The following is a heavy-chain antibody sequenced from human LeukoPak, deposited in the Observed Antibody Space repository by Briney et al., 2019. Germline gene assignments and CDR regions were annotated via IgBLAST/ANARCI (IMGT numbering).Heavy chain of an antibody. Sequence: SVKVSCKASGYTFTSYYMHWVRQAPGQGLEWIGIINPSGGSTSYAQKFQGRVTMTRDTSTSTVYMELSSLRSEDTAVYYCARGSSLPTIFGVVTPFDYWGQGTLVTVSS. CDR3: ARGSSLPTIFGVVTPFDY. J-gene: IGHJ4*02. D-gene: IGHD3-3*01. CDR1: GYTFTSYY. CDR2: INPSGGST. V-gene: IGHV1-46*01.